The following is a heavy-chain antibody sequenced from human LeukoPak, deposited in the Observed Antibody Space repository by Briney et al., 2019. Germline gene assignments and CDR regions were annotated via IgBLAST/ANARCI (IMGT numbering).Heavy chain of an antibody. Sequence: SETLSLTCADYGVSFSGYYWSWIRQPPGKGLEWIGEINHSGSTNYNPSLKSRVTISVDTSKNQFSLKLSSVTAADTAVYYCARGPNYDFWSGYYAGGGQGTLVTVSS. V-gene: IGHV4-34*01. J-gene: IGHJ4*02. D-gene: IGHD3-3*01. CDR2: INHSGST. CDR1: GVSFSGYY. CDR3: ARGPNYDFWSGYYAG.